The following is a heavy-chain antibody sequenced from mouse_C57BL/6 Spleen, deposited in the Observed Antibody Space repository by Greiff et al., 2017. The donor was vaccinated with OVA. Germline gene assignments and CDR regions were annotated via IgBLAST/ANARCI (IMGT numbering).Heavy chain of an antibody. CDR1: GFTFSSYA. V-gene: IGHV5-4*03. CDR2: ISDGGSYT. CDR3: ARKAPLTGTGNYFDY. Sequence: EVKLVESGGGLVKPGGSLKLSCAASGFTFSSYAMSWVRQTPEKRLEWVATISDGGSYTYYPDNVKGRFTISRDNAKNNLYLQMSHLKSEDTAMYYCARKAPLTGTGNYFDYWGQGTTLTVSS. D-gene: IGHD4-1*01. J-gene: IGHJ2*01.